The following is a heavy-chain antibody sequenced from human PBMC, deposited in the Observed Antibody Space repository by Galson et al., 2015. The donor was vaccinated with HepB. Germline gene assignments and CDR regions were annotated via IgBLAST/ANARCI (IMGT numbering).Heavy chain of an antibody. V-gene: IGHV4-39*01. CDR1: GDSIFNSAYF. J-gene: IGHJ6*03. CDR3: ARRSGRSFSAFYFYYVDV. Sequence: ETLSLTCIVSGDSIFNSAYFWGWIRQPPGKGLEWIGTTYYSGSTYYNPSLKSRVTISVDTSNNQFSLRLSSVSATDTAVYYCARRSGRSFSAFYFYYVDVWGQGTTVTVSS. CDR2: TYYSGST. D-gene: IGHD3-10*01.